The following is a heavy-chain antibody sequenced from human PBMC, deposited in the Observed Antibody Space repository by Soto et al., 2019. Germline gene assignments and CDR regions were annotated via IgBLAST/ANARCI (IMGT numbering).Heavy chain of an antibody. D-gene: IGHD3-3*01. CDR1: GFTFSSYA. CDR2: ISYDGSNK. V-gene: IGHV3-30-3*01. CDR3: SRGGDFWSGSPPYYYYGMDV. J-gene: IGHJ6*02. Sequence: QVQLVESGGGVVQPGRSLRLSCAASGFTFSSYAMHWVRQAPGKGLEWVAVISYDGSNKYYVESVKGRFTISRDNSKNTLYLQKNSLRAEDTSVYYCSRGGDFWSGSPPYYYYGMDVWGQGTTVTVSS.